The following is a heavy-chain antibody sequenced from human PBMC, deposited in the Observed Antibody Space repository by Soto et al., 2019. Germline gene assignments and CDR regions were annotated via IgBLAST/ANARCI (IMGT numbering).Heavy chain of an antibody. J-gene: IGHJ5*02. D-gene: IGHD2-2*02. V-gene: IGHV3-23*01. Sequence: GGSLRLSCAASGFMFSDYAMTWARQAPGKELEWVSGLLRTGRSTYYADSVKGRFTISGDTSANTVYLQMDSLRAEDTAVYYCAKDAIPNDGIWLMDSWGQGTVVTVSS. CDR3: AKDAIPNDGIWLMDS. CDR2: LLRTGRST. CDR1: GFMFSDYA.